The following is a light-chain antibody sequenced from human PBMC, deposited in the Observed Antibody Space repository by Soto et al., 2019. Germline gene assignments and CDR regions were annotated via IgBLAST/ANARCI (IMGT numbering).Light chain of an antibody. CDR3: QQYYTTLS. V-gene: IGKV4-1*01. CDR1: QSVLYNSDNKNS. J-gene: IGKJ4*01. Sequence: DIVMTQSPDSLAVSLGERATINCKSSQSVLYNSDNKNSLAWYQQKAGQPPKLLIYWASTRDSGVPDRFSGSGYVADFTLPIDDLQAGDVAVYYCQQYYTTLSFGGGTKVEIK. CDR2: WAS.